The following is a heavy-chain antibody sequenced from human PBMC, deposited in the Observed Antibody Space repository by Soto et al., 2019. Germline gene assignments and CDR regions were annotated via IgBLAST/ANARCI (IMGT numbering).Heavy chain of an antibody. D-gene: IGHD1-26*01. CDR3: SGLRRWVGATSDRAFDI. J-gene: IGHJ3*02. V-gene: IGHV3-23*01. CDR1: GFTFSSYA. Sequence: EAQLLESGGDLVQPGGSLRLSCAASGFTFSSYAMSWVRHAPGKRLEWVSAISGSGGSTYYADFVKGRFTISRDNSKNAVFVQMNSLRADDTAVYYCSGLRRWVGATSDRAFDIWGQGTMVTGSS. CDR2: ISGSGGST.